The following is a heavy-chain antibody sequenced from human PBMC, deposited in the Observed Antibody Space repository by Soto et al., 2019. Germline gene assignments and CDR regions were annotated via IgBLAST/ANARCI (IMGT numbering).Heavy chain of an antibody. D-gene: IGHD7-27*01. V-gene: IGHV4-30-4*01. J-gene: IGHJ5*01. CDR2: IYKSATT. Sequence: SETLSLTCSVSGDSISNLDYFWAWIRQPPGQALEYIGYIYKSATTYYNPSFESRVAISVDTSKSQFSLNVTSVTAADTAVYFCARGRYCLTGRCFPNWIDSWGQGALVTVSS. CDR1: GDSISNLDYF. CDR3: ARGRYCLTGRCFPNWIDS.